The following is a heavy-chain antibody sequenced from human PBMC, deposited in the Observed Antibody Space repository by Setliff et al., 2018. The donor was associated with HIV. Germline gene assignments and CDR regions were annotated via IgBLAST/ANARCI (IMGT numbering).Heavy chain of an antibody. D-gene: IGHD4-4*01. J-gene: IGHJ4*02. CDR1: GITFSSYW. CDR2: IKQDGSER. CDR3: AQITVMGY. Sequence: GGSLRLSCVASGITFSSYWMSWVRQAPGKGLEWVANIKQDGSERSDVDSVKGRFTISRDNAKDSLYLQMNSLRAEDTAVYYCAQITVMGYWGQGTLVTVSS. V-gene: IGHV3-7*01.